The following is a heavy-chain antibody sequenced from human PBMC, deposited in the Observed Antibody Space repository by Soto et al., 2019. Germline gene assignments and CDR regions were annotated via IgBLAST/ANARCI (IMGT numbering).Heavy chain of an antibody. Sequence: QMQVVQSGPEVKTPWTSVKVSCKTSGFHFSRSAGQWVRQSRGQRPEWIGWINAGTGETNYAQKLQERITITRDMSTSTAYMQLSGLRSEDTAVYYCASELYTRGSCCSFDLWGQGTMVIVSS. CDR2: INAGTGET. CDR3: ASELYTRGSCCSFDL. D-gene: IGHD2-15*01. CDR1: GFHFSRSA. J-gene: IGHJ3*01. V-gene: IGHV1-58*01.